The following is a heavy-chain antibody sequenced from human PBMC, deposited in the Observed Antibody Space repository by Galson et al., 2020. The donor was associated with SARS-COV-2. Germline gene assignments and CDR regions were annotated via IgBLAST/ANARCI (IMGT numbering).Heavy chain of an antibody. Sequence: TGGSLRLSCAASGFNSDDYGIHWVRQFPGKGLEWVSLISGDGGSTYYADSVKGRFTISRDNSKDSVFLQLNSLRSEDTALNYCAKDIGFYHYGMNVWGQGTTVTVSS. J-gene: IGHJ6*02. V-gene: IGHV3-43*02. CDR3: AKDIGFYHYGMNV. CDR1: GFNSDDYG. CDR2: ISGDGGST.